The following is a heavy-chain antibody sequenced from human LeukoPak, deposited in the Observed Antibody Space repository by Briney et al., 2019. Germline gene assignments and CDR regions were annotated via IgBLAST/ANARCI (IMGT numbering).Heavy chain of an antibody. Sequence: ASVKVSCKASGYTFTSYAMHWVRQAPGQRLEWMGWINAGNGNTKYSQKFQGRVTITRDTSASTAYMELSSLRSEDTAVYYCARRPITRIAARRNYFDYWGQGTLVTVSS. CDR1: GYTFTSYA. CDR2: INAGNGNT. D-gene: IGHD6-6*01. CDR3: ARRPITRIAARRNYFDY. J-gene: IGHJ4*02. V-gene: IGHV1-3*01.